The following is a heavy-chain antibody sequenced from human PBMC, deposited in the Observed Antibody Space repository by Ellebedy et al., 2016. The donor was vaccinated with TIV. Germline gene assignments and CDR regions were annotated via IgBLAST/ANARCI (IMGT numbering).Heavy chain of an antibody. CDR3: AKEPYFDWLGSNWFDP. D-gene: IGHD3-9*01. CDR2: QSGSGGQT. J-gene: IGHJ5*02. CDR1: EFTFSRYA. V-gene: IGHV3-23*01. Sequence: PGGSLRLSCAASEFTFSRYAMSWVRQAPWKGLEWVATQSGSGGQTYYADSLKGRFTISRDNSKNTLYLQVNSLRVEDTAVYYCAKEPYFDWLGSNWFDPWGQGTLVTVSS.